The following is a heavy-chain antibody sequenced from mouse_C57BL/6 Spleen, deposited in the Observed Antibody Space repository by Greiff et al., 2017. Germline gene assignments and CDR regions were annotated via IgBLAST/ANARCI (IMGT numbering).Heavy chain of an antibody. CDR3: ARLDYDYDGGYFDV. CDR1: GYTFTSYW. D-gene: IGHD2-4*01. Sequence: QVQLQQPGAELVKPGASVKMSCKASGYTFTSYWITWVKQRPGQGLEWIGDIYPGSGSTNYNEKFKSKATLTVDTSSSTAYMQLSSLTSEDSAVYYCARLDYDYDGGYFDVWGTGTTVTVSS. V-gene: IGHV1-55*01. CDR2: IYPGSGST. J-gene: IGHJ1*03.